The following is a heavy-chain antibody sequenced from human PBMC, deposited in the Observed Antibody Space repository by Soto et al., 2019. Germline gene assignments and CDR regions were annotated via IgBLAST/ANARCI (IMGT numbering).Heavy chain of an antibody. CDR3: ARAAYKYSGYGANYGMDV. V-gene: IGHV1-46*01. J-gene: IGHJ6*02. D-gene: IGHD5-12*01. Sequence: ASVKVSCKASGYTFTSYYMHWVRQAPGQGLEWMGIINPSGGSTSYAQKFQGRVTMTRDTSTSTDYMELSSLRSEDTAVYYCARAAYKYSGYGANYGMDVWGQGTTVTVSS. CDR2: INPSGGST. CDR1: GYTFTSYY.